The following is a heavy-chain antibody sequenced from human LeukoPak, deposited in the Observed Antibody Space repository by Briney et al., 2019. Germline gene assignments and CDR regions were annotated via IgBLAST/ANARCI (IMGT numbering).Heavy chain of an antibody. CDR3: TTGPGYCSSTRCYRGGG. J-gene: IGHJ4*02. CDR2: IKSKTDGGTT. V-gene: IGHV3-15*01. D-gene: IGHD2-2*02. Sequence: GGSLRLSCAASGFTFSNAWMSWVRQAPGKGLEWVGRIKSKTDGGTTDYAAPVKGRFTISRDDSKNTLYLQMNSLKTEDTAVYYCTTGPGYCSSTRCYRGGGWGQGTLVTVSS. CDR1: GFTFSNAW.